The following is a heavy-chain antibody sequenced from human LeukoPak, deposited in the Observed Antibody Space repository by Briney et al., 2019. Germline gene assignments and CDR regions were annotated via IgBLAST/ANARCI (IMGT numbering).Heavy chain of an antibody. J-gene: IGHJ6*03. CDR2: INYSGAT. CDR1: GGSINSYY. D-gene: IGHD5-18*01. CDR3: ARVPRRGYGPGSYYYYYYMDV. Sequence: PSETLSLTCTVSGGSINSYYWSWIRQPPGKGLEWIGYINYSGATNYNPSLKSRVTISRDTSKNQFSLKLSSVTAADTAVYYCARVPRRGYGPGSYYYYYYMDVWGKGTTVTVSS. V-gene: IGHV4-59*01.